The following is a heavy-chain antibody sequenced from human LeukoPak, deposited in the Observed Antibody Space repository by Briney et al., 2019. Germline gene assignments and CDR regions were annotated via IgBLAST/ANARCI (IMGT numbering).Heavy chain of an antibody. J-gene: IGHJ4*02. CDR2: ISWEVDTT. CDR3: TRDTDYGSATNYFDH. Sequence: GGSLRLSCAASGFTFDDYAMHWVRQAPGKGLQWVSLISWEVDTTYYADSVRGRFTISRDNSRNFLYLHMNSLRTDDTAFYYCTRDTDYGSATNYFDHWGQGTLVSVYS. CDR1: GFTFDDYA. V-gene: IGHV3-43*01. D-gene: IGHD3-10*01.